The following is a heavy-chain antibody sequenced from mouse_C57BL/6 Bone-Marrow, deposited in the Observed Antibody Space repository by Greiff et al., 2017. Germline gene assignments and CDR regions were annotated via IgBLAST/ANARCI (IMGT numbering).Heavy chain of an antibody. CDR1: GFSLTSYG. V-gene: IGHV2-2*01. D-gene: IGHD1-1*01. Sequence: QVQLQQSGPGLVQPSQSLSITCTVSGFSLTSYGVHWVRQSPGKGLEWLGVIWSGGSTDYNAAFISRLSISKDNSKSQVFFKMNSLQADDTAIYYCARTSPLTYYGSSSYAMDYWGQGTSGTVSS. CDR2: IWSGGST. J-gene: IGHJ4*01. CDR3: ARTSPLTYYGSSSYAMDY.